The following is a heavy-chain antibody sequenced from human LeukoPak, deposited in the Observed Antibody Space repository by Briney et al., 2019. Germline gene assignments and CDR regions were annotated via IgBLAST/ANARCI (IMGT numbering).Heavy chain of an antibody. Sequence: GSLRLSCAASGFTFSSYGMHWVRQAPGKGLEWVAVIWYDGSNKYYADSVKGRFTISRDNSKNTLYLQMHSLRAEDTAVYYCASGSSGYPPYWGQGTLVTVSS. CDR1: GFTFSSYG. CDR2: IWYDGSNK. V-gene: IGHV3-33*01. D-gene: IGHD3-22*01. J-gene: IGHJ4*02. CDR3: ASGSSGYPPY.